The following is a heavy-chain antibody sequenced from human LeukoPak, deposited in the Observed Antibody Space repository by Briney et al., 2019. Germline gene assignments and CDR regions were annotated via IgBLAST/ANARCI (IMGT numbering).Heavy chain of an antibody. Sequence: PGRSLRLSCAASGFTFSSCGMHWVRQAPGKGLEWVAVIWYDGTNEYYADSVKGRFTIPRDNSKNTLYLQMNSLRAEDTAVYYCARGRDGYNWIDYWGQGTLVTVSS. J-gene: IGHJ4*02. CDR2: IWYDGTNE. V-gene: IGHV3-33*01. CDR1: GFTFSSCG. CDR3: ARGRDGYNWIDY. D-gene: IGHD5-24*01.